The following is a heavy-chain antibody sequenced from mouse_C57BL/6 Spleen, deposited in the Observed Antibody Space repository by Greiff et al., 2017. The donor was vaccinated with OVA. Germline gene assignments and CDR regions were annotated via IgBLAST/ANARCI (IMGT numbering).Heavy chain of an antibody. J-gene: IGHJ1*03. Sequence: QVQLQQSGAELVRPGTSVKVSCKASGYAFTNYLIEWVKQRPGQGLEWIGVINPGSGGTNYNEKFKGKATLTADKSSSTAYMQLSSLTSEDSAVYFCANDYDGYFDVWGTGTTVTVSS. CDR2: INPGSGGT. V-gene: IGHV1-54*01. CDR3: ANDYDGYFDV. D-gene: IGHD2-4*01. CDR1: GYAFTNYL.